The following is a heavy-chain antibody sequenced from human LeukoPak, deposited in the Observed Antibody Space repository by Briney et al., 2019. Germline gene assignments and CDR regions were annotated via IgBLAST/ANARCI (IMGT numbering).Heavy chain of an antibody. Sequence: SQTLSLTCTVSGGSISSGSYYWSWIRQPAGKGLEWIGRIYTSGSTNYNPSLKSRVTISVDTSKNQFSLKLSSVTAADTAVYYCARPHDVLRYFDWSDWGQGTLVTVSS. CDR1: GGSISSGSYY. V-gene: IGHV4-61*02. CDR3: ARPHDVLRYFDWSD. D-gene: IGHD3-9*01. CDR2: IYTSGST. J-gene: IGHJ4*02.